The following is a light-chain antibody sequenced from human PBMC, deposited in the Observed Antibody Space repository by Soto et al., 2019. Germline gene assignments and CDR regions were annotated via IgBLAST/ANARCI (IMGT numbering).Light chain of an antibody. CDR2: DVT. CDR1: RSDVGGYNY. J-gene: IGLJ3*02. CDR3: CSYAGTYSYM. Sequence: QSALTQPRSVSGSPGQSVTISCTGTRSDVGGYNYVSWYQQLPGKAPKLIIFDVTKRPSGVPDRLSGSKSGNTASLTISGLQAEDEADYYCCSYAGTYSYMFGGGTKLTVL. V-gene: IGLV2-11*01.